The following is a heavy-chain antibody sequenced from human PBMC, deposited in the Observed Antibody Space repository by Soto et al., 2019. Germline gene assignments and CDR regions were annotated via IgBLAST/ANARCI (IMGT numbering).Heavy chain of an antibody. V-gene: IGHV4-31*03. J-gene: IGHJ6*03. CDR1: GGSISSGGYY. CDR3: ARSYGSGYYYYMDV. D-gene: IGHD3-10*01. CDR2: IYYSGST. Sequence: SETLSLTCTVSGGSISSGGYYWGWIRQHPGKGLEWIGYIYYSGSTYYNPSLKSRVTISVDTSKNQFSLKLSSVTAADTAVYYCARSYGSGYYYYMDVWGKGTTVTVSS.